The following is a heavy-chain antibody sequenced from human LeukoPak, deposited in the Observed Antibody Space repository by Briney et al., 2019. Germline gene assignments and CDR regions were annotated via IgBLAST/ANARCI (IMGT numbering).Heavy chain of an antibody. CDR1: GFTFDDYA. D-gene: IGHD2-15*01. CDR2: ISWNSGSI. J-gene: IGHJ4*02. V-gene: IGHV3-9*01. CDR3: AKSPMDCSGGSCYYYFDY. Sequence: GGTLRLSCAASGFTFDDYAMHWVRQAPGKGLEWVSGISWNSGSIGYADSVKCRFTISRDNAKNSLYLQMNSLRAEDTALYYCAKSPMDCSGGSCYYYFDYWGQGTLVTVSS.